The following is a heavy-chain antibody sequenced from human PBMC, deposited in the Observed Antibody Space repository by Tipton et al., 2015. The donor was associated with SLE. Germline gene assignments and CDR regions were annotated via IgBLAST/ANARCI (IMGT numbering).Heavy chain of an antibody. CDR3: ARNGYSSSWFYFDS. CDR2: IYYSGST. Sequence: TLSLTCTVSGGSISSHYWSWIRQPPGKGLEWIGYIYYSGSTNYNPSLKSRVTISVDTSKNQFSLNLGSVTAADTAVYYCARNGYSSSWFYFDSWGQGTLVTVSS. D-gene: IGHD6-13*01. CDR1: GGSISSHY. J-gene: IGHJ4*02. V-gene: IGHV4-59*11.